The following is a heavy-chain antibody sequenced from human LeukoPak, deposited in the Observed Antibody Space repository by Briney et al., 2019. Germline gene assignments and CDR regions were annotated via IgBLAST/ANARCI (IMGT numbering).Heavy chain of an antibody. CDR3: ARRGAYNYYGSGSYVY. CDR2: IVVGSGNT. Sequence: SVKVSCKASGFTFTSSAVQWVRQARGQRLEWIGWIVVGSGNTNYAQKFQERVTITRDMSTSTAYMELSSLRSEDTAVYYCARRGAYNYYGSGSYVYWGQGTLVTVSS. D-gene: IGHD3-10*01. V-gene: IGHV1-58*01. J-gene: IGHJ4*02. CDR1: GFTFTSSA.